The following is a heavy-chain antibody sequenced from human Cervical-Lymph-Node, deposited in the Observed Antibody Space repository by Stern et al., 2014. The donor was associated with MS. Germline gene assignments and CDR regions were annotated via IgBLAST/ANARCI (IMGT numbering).Heavy chain of an antibody. Sequence: EVQLVESGGGLVQPGGSLRLSCAASGFTFSSYDMHWVRQATGKGLEWVSAIGTAGDTYYPGSVKGRFTISRENAKNSLYLQMNSLRAGDTAVYYCARGAFDYYYGMDVWGQGTTVTVSS. CDR3: ARGAFDYYYGMDV. CDR1: GFTFSSYD. V-gene: IGHV3-13*01. J-gene: IGHJ6*02. CDR2: IGTAGDT.